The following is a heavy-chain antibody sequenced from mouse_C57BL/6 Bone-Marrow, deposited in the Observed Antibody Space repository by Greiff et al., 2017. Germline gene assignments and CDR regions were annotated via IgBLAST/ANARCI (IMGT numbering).Heavy chain of an antibody. CDR3: ARVGYDAWFAY. J-gene: IGHJ3*01. CDR2: IYPGDGDT. Sequence: QVQLKESGPELVKPGASVKISCKASGYAFSSSWMNWVKQRPGKGLEWIGRIYPGDGDTNYNGKFKGQATLTADKSSSTAFMQLSSLTSEDSAVYFCARVGYDAWFAYWGQGTLVTVSA. CDR1: GYAFSSSW. V-gene: IGHV1-82*01. D-gene: IGHD2-2*01.